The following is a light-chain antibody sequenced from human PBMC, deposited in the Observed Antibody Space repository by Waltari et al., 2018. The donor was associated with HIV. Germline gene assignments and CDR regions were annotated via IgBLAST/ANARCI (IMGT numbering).Light chain of an antibody. J-gene: IGLJ2*01. Sequence: QSALTQPASVSGSPGQSITISCTGASSDIGNYKYVSWYQHHPGIAPKLIIYEDNNQPSGVSNRFSGSKSGKTASLTISGLQAEDESDYYCSSYTDSSVIFGGGTKVTVL. V-gene: IGLV2-14*01. CDR3: SSYTDSSVI. CDR1: SSDIGNYKY. CDR2: EDN.